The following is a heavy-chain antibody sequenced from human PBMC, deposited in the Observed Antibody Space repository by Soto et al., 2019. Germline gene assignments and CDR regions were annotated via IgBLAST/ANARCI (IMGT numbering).Heavy chain of an antibody. CDR2: INAGNGNT. D-gene: IGHD5-12*01. Sequence: GASVKVSCKASGYTFTAYTLHWVRQAPGQRLEWMGWINAGNGNTKYSQKFQGRVTITMDTSASTAYMELSSLRSEDTAVYYCVRDSPIGSTFSGYDGIDYWGQGTLVTVSS. J-gene: IGHJ4*02. V-gene: IGHV1-3*01. CDR1: GYTFTAYT. CDR3: VRDSPIGSTFSGYDGIDY.